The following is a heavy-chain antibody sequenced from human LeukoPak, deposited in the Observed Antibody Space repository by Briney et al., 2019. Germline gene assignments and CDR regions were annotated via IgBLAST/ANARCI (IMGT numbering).Heavy chain of an antibody. CDR1: GGSISSGVYY. CDR2: IYYSGST. V-gene: IGHV4-31*03. D-gene: IGHD4-17*01. Sequence: SETLSLTCTVSGGSISSGVYYWSWIRQHPGKGLEWIGYIYYSGSTYYNPSLKSRVTISVDTSKNQFSLKLSSVTAADTAVYYCARGRDDYGDFDYWGQGTLVTVSS. J-gene: IGHJ4*02. CDR3: ARGRDDYGDFDY.